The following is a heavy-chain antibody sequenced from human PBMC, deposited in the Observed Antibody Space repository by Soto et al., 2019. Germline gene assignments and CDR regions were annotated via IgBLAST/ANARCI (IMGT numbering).Heavy chain of an antibody. Sequence: GGSLRLSCAASGFTFSSYAMSWVRQAPGKGLEWVSAISGSGGSTYYADSVKGRFTISRDNSKNTLYLQMNSLRAEDTAVYYCARVMGEYSSSHFDYWGQGTLVTVSS. CDR2: ISGSGGST. V-gene: IGHV3-23*01. CDR1: GFTFSSYA. D-gene: IGHD6-6*01. J-gene: IGHJ4*02. CDR3: ARVMGEYSSSHFDY.